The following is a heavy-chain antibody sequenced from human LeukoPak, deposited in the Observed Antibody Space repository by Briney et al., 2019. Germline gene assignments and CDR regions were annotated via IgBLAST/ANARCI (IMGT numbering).Heavy chain of an antibody. CDR3: ARGRGHYYGSGSYYYYYYYMDV. Sequence: PSETLSLTCAVYGGSFSGYYWSWIRQPPGKGLEWIGEINHSGSTNYNPSLKSRVTISVDTSKHQFSLKLSSVTAADTAVYYCARGRGHYYGSGSYYYYYYYMDVWGKGTTVTVSS. V-gene: IGHV4-34*01. D-gene: IGHD3-10*01. CDR2: INHSGST. CDR1: GGSFSGYY. J-gene: IGHJ6*03.